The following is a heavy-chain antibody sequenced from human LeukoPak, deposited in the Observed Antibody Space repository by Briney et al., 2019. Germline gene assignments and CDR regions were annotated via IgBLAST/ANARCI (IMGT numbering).Heavy chain of an antibody. CDR2: ISSTSNHK. V-gene: IGHV3-21*06. CDR3: ATRVTADSYDASDI. J-gene: IGHJ3*02. Sequence: GGSLRLSCAASGFIFRSFSMTWVRQAPGKGLEWVASISSTSNHKYHADSVKGRFTISRDNDKNSLYLQMNSLRVEDTALYYCATRVTADSYDASDIWGQGTMVTVSS. D-gene: IGHD6-13*01. CDR1: GFIFRSFS.